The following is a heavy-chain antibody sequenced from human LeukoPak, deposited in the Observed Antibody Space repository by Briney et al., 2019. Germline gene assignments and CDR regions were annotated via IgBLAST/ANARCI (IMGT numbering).Heavy chain of an antibody. CDR2: ISAYNGNT. Sequence: ASVKVSCKASGYTFTSHGISWVRQAPGQGLEWMGWISAYNGNTNYAQKLQGRVTMTTDTSTTTVYMELRSLRSDDTAVYYCARNLWLEEIDYWGQGTLVTVSS. CDR1: GYTFTSHG. J-gene: IGHJ4*02. CDR3: ARNLWLEEIDY. V-gene: IGHV1-18*01. D-gene: IGHD5-12*01.